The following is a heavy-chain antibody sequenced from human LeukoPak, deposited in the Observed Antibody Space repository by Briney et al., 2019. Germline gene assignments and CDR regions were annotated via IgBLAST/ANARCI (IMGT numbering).Heavy chain of an antibody. CDR1: GFTFSSYW. D-gene: IGHD3-3*01. CDR2: IKQDGSEK. Sequence: PGGSLRLSRAASGFTFSSYWMSWVRQAPGKGLEWVANIKQDGSEKYYVDSVKGRFTISRDNAKNSLYLQMNSLRAEDTAVYYCARAPTYYDFWSGLLGMDVWGQGTTVTVSS. V-gene: IGHV3-7*01. J-gene: IGHJ6*02. CDR3: ARAPTYYDFWSGLLGMDV.